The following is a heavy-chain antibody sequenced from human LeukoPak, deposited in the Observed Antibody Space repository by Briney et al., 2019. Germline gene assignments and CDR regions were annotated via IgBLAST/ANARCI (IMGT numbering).Heavy chain of an antibody. J-gene: IGHJ4*02. D-gene: IGHD3-10*01. V-gene: IGHV5-51*01. Sequence: GESLKISCSGYSFTNYWVGWVRQMPGKGLEWMGIIYPGDSDTRYSPSFQGQVTISADKSISTAYLQWSSLQASDTAMYYCARRRRGDYYFDYWGQGTLVTVSS. CDR3: ARRRRGDYYFDY. CDR2: IYPGDSDT. CDR1: GYSFTNYW.